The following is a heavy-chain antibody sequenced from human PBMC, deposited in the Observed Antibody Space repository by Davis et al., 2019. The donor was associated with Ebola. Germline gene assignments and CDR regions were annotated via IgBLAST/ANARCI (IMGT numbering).Heavy chain of an antibody. V-gene: IGHV1-8*01. CDR3: ARDCCSGGSCSNWFDP. D-gene: IGHD2-15*01. Sequence: AASVKVSCKASGYTFTSYDINWVRQATGQGLEWMGWMNPNSGNTGYAQKFQGRVTMTRNTSISTAYMELRSLRSDDTAVYYCARDCCSGGSCSNWFDPWGQGTLVTVSS. CDR2: MNPNSGNT. CDR1: GYTFTSYD. J-gene: IGHJ5*02.